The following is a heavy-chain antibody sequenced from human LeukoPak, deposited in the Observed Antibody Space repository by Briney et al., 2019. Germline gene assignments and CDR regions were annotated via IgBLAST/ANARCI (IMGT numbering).Heavy chain of an antibody. V-gene: IGHV3-48*03. CDR2: ISSTGTTT. J-gene: IGHJ2*01. Sequence: GGSLRLSCVASGFTFSSYEVNWVRQAPGKGLEWISYISSTGTTTYYADSVKGRFTISRDNAKNSLYVQMNSLRAEDTAVHYCTRGWYFDLWGRGTLVTVSS. CDR3: TRGWYFDL. CDR1: GFTFSSYE.